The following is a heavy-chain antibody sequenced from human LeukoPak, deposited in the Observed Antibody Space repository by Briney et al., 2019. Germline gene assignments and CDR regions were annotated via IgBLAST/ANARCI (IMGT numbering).Heavy chain of an antibody. CDR1: GGSISGYY. CDR3: ARFGIFYDMDV. CDR2: IHYSGKA. Sequence: SVTLSLTCTVSGGSISGYYWTWTRQPPGKGLEWIGQIHYSGKADYNPSLRSRITISVDTSKNKMFLKLSSVTAADTAVYYCARFGIFYDMDVWGRGTTVTVSS. V-gene: IGHV4-59*01. D-gene: IGHD3-16*01. J-gene: IGHJ6*02.